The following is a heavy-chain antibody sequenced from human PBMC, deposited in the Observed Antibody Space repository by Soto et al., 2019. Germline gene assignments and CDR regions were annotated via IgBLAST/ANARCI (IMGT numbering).Heavy chain of an antibody. Sequence: GGSLRLSCAASGFTVSGMFMNWVRQAPGKGLEWVSVIYPAGPTYYADSVKGRFTISRDNSKNTLLLQLNNLRAEDTAVYYCARDADSSGLHYWGQGILVTVSS. V-gene: IGHV3-53*01. CDR1: GFTVSGMF. CDR2: IYPAGPT. CDR3: ARDADSSGLHY. J-gene: IGHJ4*02. D-gene: IGHD6-19*01.